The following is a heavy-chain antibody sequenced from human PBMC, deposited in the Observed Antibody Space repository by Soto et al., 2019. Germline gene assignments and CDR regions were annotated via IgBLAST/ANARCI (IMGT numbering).Heavy chain of an antibody. CDR2: IIPIFGTA. V-gene: IGHV1-69*13. CDR1: GGTFSSYA. D-gene: IGHD3-22*01. J-gene: IGHJ4*02. CDR3: ARAPNHYDSSGYYYPYYFDY. Sequence: SVKVSCKASGGTFSSYAISWVRQAPGQGLEWMGGIIPIFGTANYAQKFQGRVTITADESTSTAYMELSSLRSEDTAVYYCARAPNHYDSSGYYYPYYFDYWGQGTLVTVSS.